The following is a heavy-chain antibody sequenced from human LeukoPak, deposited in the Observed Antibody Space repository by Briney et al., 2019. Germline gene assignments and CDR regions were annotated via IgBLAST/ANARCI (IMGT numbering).Heavy chain of an antibody. V-gene: IGHV3-23*01. J-gene: IGHJ4*02. D-gene: IGHD3-16*01. CDR2: ISGSGGRI. CDR1: GFTFRSYA. CDR3: AKDPTGGGFPTYCFDS. Sequence: GGSLRLSCEASGFTFRSYAMSWVRQAPGKGLEWVSVISGSGGRIYYADSVKGRFTISRDNSKNTLYLQMNSLRAEDTAVYYCAKDPTGGGFPTYCFDSWGQGTLVTVSS.